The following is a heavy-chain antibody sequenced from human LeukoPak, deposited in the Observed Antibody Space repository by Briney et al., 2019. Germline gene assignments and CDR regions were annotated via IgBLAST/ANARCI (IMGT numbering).Heavy chain of an antibody. D-gene: IGHD3-10*01. Sequence: ASVKVSCKASGYTFTSYDINWVRQATGQGLEWMGWMNPNSGNTGYAQKFQGRVTMTRNTSISTAYMELSSLRSEDTAVYYCARGLRITMVRGVIYYFDYWGQGTLVTVSS. V-gene: IGHV1-8*01. J-gene: IGHJ4*02. CDR1: GYTFTSYD. CDR3: ARGLRITMVRGVIYYFDY. CDR2: MNPNSGNT.